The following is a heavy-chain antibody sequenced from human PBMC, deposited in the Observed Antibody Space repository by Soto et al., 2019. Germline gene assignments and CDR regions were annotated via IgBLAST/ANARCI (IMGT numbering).Heavy chain of an antibody. CDR1: GFTFSSYG. CDR2: ISYDGSNK. Sequence: GGSLRLSCAASGFTFSSYGMHWVRQAPGKGLEWVAVISYDGSNKYYVDSVKGRFTISRDNAKNSLYLQMNSLRAEDTAVYYCARDVAGPEHWGQGTLVTVSS. CDR3: ARDVAGPEH. V-gene: IGHV3-30*03. J-gene: IGHJ1*01.